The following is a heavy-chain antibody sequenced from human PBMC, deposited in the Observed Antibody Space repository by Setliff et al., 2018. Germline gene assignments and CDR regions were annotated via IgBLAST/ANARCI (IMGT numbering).Heavy chain of an antibody. CDR1: GGSISRDY. J-gene: IGHJ5*02. CDR2: IFYSGNT. Sequence: SETLSLTCTVSGGSISRDYWMWIRQPPGKGLEWIGYIFYSGNTYYNPSLKSRVTISVDTSKNQFSLKINSVTAADTAVYYCARGHCSSGECPNYFDPWGQGTQVT. D-gene: IGHD2-15*01. CDR3: ARGHCSSGECPNYFDP. V-gene: IGHV4-59*12.